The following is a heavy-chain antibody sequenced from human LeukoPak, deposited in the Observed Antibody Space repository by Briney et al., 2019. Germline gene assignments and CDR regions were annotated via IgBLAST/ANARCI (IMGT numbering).Heavy chain of an antibody. CDR2: TYYSGNA. J-gene: IGHJ4*02. D-gene: IGHD4-17*01. Sequence: SETLSLTCTVSGGSISSSSYNWGWIRQPPGKGLEWIGTTYYSGNAHYNPSLESRVTISVDTSKNQFSLMLSSVTASDTAVYYCASRRLRPERLDYWGQGALVTVTS. V-gene: IGHV4-39*01. CDR3: ASRRLRPERLDY. CDR1: GGSISSSSYN.